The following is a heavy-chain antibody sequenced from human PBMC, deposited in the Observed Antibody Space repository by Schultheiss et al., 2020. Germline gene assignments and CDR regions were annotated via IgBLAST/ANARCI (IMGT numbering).Heavy chain of an antibody. CDR2: INPNSGGT. J-gene: IGHJ5*02. CDR3: ARDRGSGSYQSWFDP. Sequence: ASVKVSCKASGYTFTSYGFTWVRQAPGQGLEWMGWINPNSGGTNYAQKFQGRVTMTRDTSISTAYMELSSLRSEDTAVYYCARDRGSGSYQSWFDPWGQGTLVTVSS. V-gene: IGHV1-2*02. CDR1: GYTFTSYG. D-gene: IGHD3-10*01.